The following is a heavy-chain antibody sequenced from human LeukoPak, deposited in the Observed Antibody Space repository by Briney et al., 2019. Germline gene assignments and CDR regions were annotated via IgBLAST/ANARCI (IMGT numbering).Heavy chain of an antibody. CDR3: ARDRSDNGGTFDL. V-gene: IGHV4-59*12. CDR1: GGSISSDY. J-gene: IGHJ4*02. D-gene: IGHD2-15*01. CDR2: IYFSGGT. Sequence: SETLSLTCSVSGGSISSDYWSWIRQPPGKGLEWIGFIYFSGGTTYNPSLKSRVTISVDTSKTYFSLKLDSVTAADTAVYYCARDRSDNGGTFDLWGQGTLVTVSS.